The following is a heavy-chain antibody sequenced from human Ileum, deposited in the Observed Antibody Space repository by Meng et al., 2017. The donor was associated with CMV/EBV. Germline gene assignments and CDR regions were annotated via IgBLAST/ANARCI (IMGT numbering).Heavy chain of an antibody. CDR2: VNPNSGKT. Sequence: ASVKVSCKASGYTFTSYDINWVRQATGQGPEWMGWVNPNSGKTGYAQKFQGRLIMSRNSSIDTAYMELSSLRSDDTAVYYCARRRNWFDSWGQGTLVTVSS. CDR3: ARRRNWFDS. J-gene: IGHJ5*01. V-gene: IGHV1-8*01. CDR1: GYTFTSYD.